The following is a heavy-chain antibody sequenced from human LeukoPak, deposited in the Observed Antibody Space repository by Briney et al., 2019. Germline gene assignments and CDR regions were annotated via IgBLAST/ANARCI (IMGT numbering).Heavy chain of an antibody. J-gene: IGHJ6*02. V-gene: IGHV1-69*04. D-gene: IGHD3-9*01. CDR1: GATFSSSA. CDR3: ARAPQGNILTGYYQDV. CDR2: IIPILGIG. Sequence: APVKVSCKASGATFSSSAISFVRQAPGQGPQWMGRIIPILGIGNYAQKFQGRVTITAEKSTSTPYMELSSLRSDDTAVYYCARAPQGNILTGYYQDVWGQGTTVTVSS.